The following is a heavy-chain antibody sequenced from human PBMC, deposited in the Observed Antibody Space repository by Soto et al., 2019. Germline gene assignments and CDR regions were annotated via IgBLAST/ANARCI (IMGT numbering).Heavy chain of an antibody. CDR2: IYYSGST. D-gene: IGHD6-6*01. CDR1: GGSISSSSYY. CDR3: ATPGIAARPVYYYYYYMDV. J-gene: IGHJ6*03. Sequence: SETLSLTCTVSGGSISSSSYYWGWIRQPPGKGLEWIGSIYYSGSTYYNPSLKSRVTISVDTSKNQFSLKLSSVTAADTAVYYCATPGIAARPVYYYYYYMDVWGKGTTVTVSS. V-gene: IGHV4-39*01.